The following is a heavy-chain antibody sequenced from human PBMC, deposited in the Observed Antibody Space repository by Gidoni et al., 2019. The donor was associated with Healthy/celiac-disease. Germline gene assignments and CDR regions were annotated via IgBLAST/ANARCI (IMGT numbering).Heavy chain of an antibody. J-gene: IGHJ3*02. CDR3: ARETYPDTPSPGAFDI. V-gene: IGHV1-46*01. CDR1: GYTCTSYY. CDR2: INPSGGST. D-gene: IGHD2-15*01. Sequence: QVQLVQSGAEVKKPGASVKVSCKASGYTCTSYYIHWVRQAPGQGLGWMGIINPSGGSTSYAQKFQGKVTMTRDTSTSTVYMELSSLRSEDTAVYYCARETYPDTPSPGAFDIWGQGTMVTVSS.